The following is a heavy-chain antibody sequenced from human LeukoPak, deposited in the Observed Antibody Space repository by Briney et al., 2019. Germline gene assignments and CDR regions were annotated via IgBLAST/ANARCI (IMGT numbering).Heavy chain of an antibody. V-gene: IGHV3-21*01. J-gene: IGHJ4*02. CDR3: ARVLTPRGYLGY. D-gene: IGHD4/OR15-4a*01. Sequence: GGSLRLSCAASGFTFSSYSMNWVRQAPGKGLEWVSSISSSSSYIYYADSVKGRFTISRDNAKNSLYLQMNSLRAEDTAVYYCARVLTPRGYLGYRGQGTLVTVSS. CDR2: ISSSSSYI. CDR1: GFTFSSYS.